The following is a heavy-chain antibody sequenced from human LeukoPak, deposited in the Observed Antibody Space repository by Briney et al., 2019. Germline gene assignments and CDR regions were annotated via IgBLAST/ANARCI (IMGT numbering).Heavy chain of an antibody. CDR1: GFTVSSNY. CDR2: IYSGGST. CDR3: AREGIAVMVDY. J-gene: IGHJ4*02. Sequence: GGSLRLSCAASGFTVSSNYMSWVRQAPGKGLEWVSVIYSGGSTYYADSAKGRFTISRDNAKNSLYLQMNSLRAEDTAVYYCAREGIAVMVDYWGQGTLVTVSS. V-gene: IGHV3-66*01. D-gene: IGHD6-19*01.